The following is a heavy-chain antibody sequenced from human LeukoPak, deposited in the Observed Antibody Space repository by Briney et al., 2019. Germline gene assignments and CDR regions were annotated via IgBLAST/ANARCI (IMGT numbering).Heavy chain of an antibody. J-gene: IGHJ3*02. CDR2: IYHSGST. CDR3: ARDRGYSGSEIDAFDI. D-gene: IGHD1-26*01. V-gene: IGHV4-4*02. Sequence: PSETLSLTCAVSGGSISSSNWWSWVRQPPGKGLEWIGEIYHSGSTNYNPSLKSRVTISVDKSKNQFSLKLSSVTAADTAVYYCARDRGYSGSEIDAFDIWGQGTMVTVSS. CDR1: GGSISSSNW.